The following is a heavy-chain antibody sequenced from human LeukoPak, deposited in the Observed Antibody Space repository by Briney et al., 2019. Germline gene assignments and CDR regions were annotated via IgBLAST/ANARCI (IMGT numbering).Heavy chain of an antibody. V-gene: IGHV4-38-2*02. J-gene: IGHJ5*02. CDR1: GYSISSGYY. D-gene: IGHD2-15*01. Sequence: SETLSLTCTVSGYSISSGYYWGWIRQPPGKGLEWIGSIYHSGSTYYNPSLKSRVTISVDTSKNQFSLKLSSVTAADTAVYYCARTTEGYCSGGICTKRDWFDPWGQGTLVTVSS. CDR3: ARTTEGYCSGGICTKRDWFDP. CDR2: IYHSGST.